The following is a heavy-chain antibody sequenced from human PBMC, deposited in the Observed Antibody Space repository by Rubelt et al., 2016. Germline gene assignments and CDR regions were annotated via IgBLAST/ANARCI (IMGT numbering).Heavy chain of an antibody. Sequence: QVQLQQWGAGLLKPSETLSLTCAVYGGSFSGYYWRWLRQPPGRGLEWIGELKHSGSTNYNPSLKSRVTISVDTSKTRFALKLRPGTAADTAVYDCARGLARAAAAPRRLWFDPWGQGTLVTVSS. CDR3: ARGLARAAAAPRRLWFDP. CDR2: LKHSGST. V-gene: IGHV4-34*01. CDR1: GGSFSGYY. D-gene: IGHD6-13*01. J-gene: IGHJ5*02.